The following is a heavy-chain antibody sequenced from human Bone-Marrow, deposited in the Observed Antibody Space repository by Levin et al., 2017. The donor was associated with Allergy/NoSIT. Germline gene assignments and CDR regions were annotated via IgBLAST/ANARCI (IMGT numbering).Heavy chain of an antibody. D-gene: IGHD5-24*01. Sequence: GGSLRLSCRVSGITFGRYAMTWFRQAPGKGLEWVGFIRSAVYGSTSEYAASVRGRFTISRDDSTNTLYLQMNSLKTEDTAVYYCSRKRWLQGLDFDNWGQGTLVTVSS. J-gene: IGHJ4*02. CDR3: SRKRWLQGLDFDN. V-gene: IGHV3-49*03. CDR2: IRSAVYGSTS. CDR1: GITFGRYA.